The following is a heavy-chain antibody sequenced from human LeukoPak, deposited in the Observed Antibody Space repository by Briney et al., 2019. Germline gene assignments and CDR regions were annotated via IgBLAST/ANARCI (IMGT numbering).Heavy chain of an antibody. CDR3: ARVVDGVTGADY. CDR1: GFTFRSYP. Sequence: GGSLRLSCAASGFTFRSYPMIWVRQAPGKGLECVSYSSGSGEYVKYADSVKGRFTISRDNGRNSIFLQMSSLRVDDTAVYYCARVVDGVTGADYWGQGALVIVSS. J-gene: IGHJ4*02. V-gene: IGHV3-21*05. D-gene: IGHD3-9*01. CDR2: SSGSGEYV.